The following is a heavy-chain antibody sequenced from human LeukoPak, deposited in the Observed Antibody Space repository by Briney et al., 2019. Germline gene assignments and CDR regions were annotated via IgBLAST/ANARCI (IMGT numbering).Heavy chain of an antibody. CDR1: GFTFSNYG. CDR2: IRYDGSN. J-gene: IGHJ5*02. Sequence: GGSLRLSCAASGFTFSNYGMHWVRQAPGKGLEWVAFIRYDGSNNYADSVKGRFTISRDNSKNTVYLQLSSLRSEDTAVYYCATFPALLGYCSSTSCQEEFAWGQGTLVTVSS. CDR3: ATFPALLGYCSSTSCQEEFA. V-gene: IGHV3-30*02. D-gene: IGHD2-2*01.